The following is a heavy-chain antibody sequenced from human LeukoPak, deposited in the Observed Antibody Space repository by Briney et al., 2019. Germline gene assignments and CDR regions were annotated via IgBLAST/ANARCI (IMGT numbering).Heavy chain of an antibody. V-gene: IGHV4-59*01. CDR1: GASISSYY. D-gene: IGHD3-10*01. CDR2: IYYSGST. CDR3: ARGGFMVRGPMGGYYFDY. J-gene: IGHJ4*02. Sequence: AETLSPTCTVSGASISSYYWSWIRQPPGKGLEWMGYIYYSGSTNYNPSLKSRVPISVDTYKNQFSLKLSSVTAADTAVYFCARGGFMVRGPMGGYYFDYWGQGTLVTVSS.